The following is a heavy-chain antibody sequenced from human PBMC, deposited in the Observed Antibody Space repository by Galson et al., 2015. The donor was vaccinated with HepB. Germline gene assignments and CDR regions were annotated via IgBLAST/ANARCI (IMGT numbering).Heavy chain of an antibody. D-gene: IGHD3-22*01. CDR2: ISSSSSTI. CDR3: ARDSHYYGYYFYGMDV. V-gene: IGHV3-48*02. CDR1: GFTFSSYS. Sequence: SLRLSCAASGFTFSSYSMNWVRQAPGKGLEWVSYISSSSSTIYYADSVKGRFTISRDNAKNSLYLQMNSLRDEDTAVYYCARDSHYYGYYFYGMDVWGQGTTVTVSS. J-gene: IGHJ6*02.